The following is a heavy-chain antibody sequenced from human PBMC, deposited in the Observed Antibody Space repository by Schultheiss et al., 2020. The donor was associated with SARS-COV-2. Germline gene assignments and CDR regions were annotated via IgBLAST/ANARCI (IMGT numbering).Heavy chain of an antibody. V-gene: IGHV1-2*02. CDR3: ARVNFWSGYYSKGVRYYFDY. CDR2: INPNSGGT. D-gene: IGHD3-3*01. J-gene: IGHJ4*02. CDR1: GYTFTGYY. Sequence: ASVKVSCKASGYTFTGYYMHWVRQAPGQGLEWMGWINPNSGGTNYAQKFQGRVTMTRDTSISTAYMELSRLRSDDTAVYYCARVNFWSGYYSKGVRYYFDYWGQGTLVTVSS.